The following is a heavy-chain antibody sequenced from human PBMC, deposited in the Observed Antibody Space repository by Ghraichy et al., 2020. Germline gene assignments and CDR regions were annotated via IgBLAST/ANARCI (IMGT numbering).Heavy chain of an antibody. J-gene: IGHJ5*02. V-gene: IGHV3-21*01. CDR2: ISSSSSYI. D-gene: IGHD3-22*01. CDR1: GFTFSSYS. CDR3: ARDKGYYYDSSGYYSGWFDP. Sequence: LSLTCAASGFTFSSYSMNWVRQAPGKGLEWVSSISSSSSYIYYADSVKGRFTISRDNAKNSLYLQMNSLRAKDTAVYYCARDKGYYYDSSGYYSGWFDPWGQGTLVTVSS.